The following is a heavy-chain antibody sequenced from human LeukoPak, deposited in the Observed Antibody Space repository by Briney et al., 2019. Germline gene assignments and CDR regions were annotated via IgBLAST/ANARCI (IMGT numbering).Heavy chain of an antibody. CDR2: IYYSGST. Sequence: SETLSLTCTISGGSPSTYYWSWIRQPPGKGVEWIGYIYYSGSTNYNPSLKSRVTISLDTSKTQSSLKLSSVTAADTAVYYCARRVGYCSGGSCYYYYYGMDVWGQGTTVTVSS. D-gene: IGHD2-15*01. CDR1: GGSPSTYY. CDR3: ARRVGYCSGGSCYYYYYGMDV. V-gene: IGHV4-59*08. J-gene: IGHJ6*02.